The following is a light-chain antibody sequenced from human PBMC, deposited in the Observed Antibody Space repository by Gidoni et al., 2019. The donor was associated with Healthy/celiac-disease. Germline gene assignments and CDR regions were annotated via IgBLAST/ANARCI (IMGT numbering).Light chain of an antibody. J-gene: IGLJ2*01. V-gene: IGLV1-40*01. Sequence: QSVLTHPPSVSGAPGQRVTISCTGSSSNIGAGYDVHWYQQLPGTAPKLLIYDNSNRPSGVPDRFSGSKSGTSASLAITGLQAEDEADYYCQSYDNNRRVFGGGTKLTVL. CDR3: QSYDNNRRV. CDR1: SSNIGAGYD. CDR2: DNS.